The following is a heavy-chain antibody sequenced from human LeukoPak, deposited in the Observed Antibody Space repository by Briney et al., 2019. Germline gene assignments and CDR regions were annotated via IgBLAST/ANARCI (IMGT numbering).Heavy chain of an antibody. V-gene: IGHV4-31*03. CDR3: AREGSSGWFDY. J-gene: IGHJ4*02. CDR2: IYYSGST. Sequence: SETLSLTCTVSGGSISSGGYYWSWIRQHPGKGLEWIGYIYYSGSTYYNPSLRSRVTISVDTSKSQFSLKLNSVTAADTAVYYCAREGSSGWFDYWGQGTLVTVSS. CDR1: GGSISSGGYY. D-gene: IGHD6-19*01.